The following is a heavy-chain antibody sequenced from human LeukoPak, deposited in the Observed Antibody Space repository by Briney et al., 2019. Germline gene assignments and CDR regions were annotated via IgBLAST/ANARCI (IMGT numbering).Heavy chain of an antibody. CDR3: AKGIVVVTAIRPDAFDI. D-gene: IGHD2-21*02. V-gene: IGHV3-23*01. Sequence: GGSLRLSCAASGFTFSSYAMSWVRQAPGKGLEWVSAISGSGGSTYYADSVKGRFTISRDNSKNTLYLQMNSLRAEDTAVYYCAKGIVVVTAIRPDAFDIWGQGTMVTVSS. CDR1: GFTFSSYA. CDR2: ISGSGGST. J-gene: IGHJ3*02.